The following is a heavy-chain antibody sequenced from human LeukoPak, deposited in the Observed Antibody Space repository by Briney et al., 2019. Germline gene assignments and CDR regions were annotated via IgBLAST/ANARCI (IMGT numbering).Heavy chain of an antibody. J-gene: IGHJ4*02. V-gene: IGHV1-8*01. Sequence: ASVKVSCKTSGYPFTNYNLNWVRQAPGQGLEWAGWMNPKSGYTSYAQKFQGRVTVTKNTSTSTAFMELSSLRSEDTAVYYCATNYYSGSGTYSPPLDCWGQGTLVTVSS. CDR3: ATNYYSGSGTYSPPLDC. D-gene: IGHD3-10*01. CDR1: GYPFTNYN. CDR2: MNPKSGYT.